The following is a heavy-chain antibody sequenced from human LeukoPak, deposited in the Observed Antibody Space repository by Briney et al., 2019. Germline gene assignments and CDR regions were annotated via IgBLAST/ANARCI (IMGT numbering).Heavy chain of an antibody. Sequence: GVLRLSCAASGFSFSTYGMSWVRQAPGKGLEWVGFIRSKAYGGTTEYAASVKGRFTISRDDSKSIAYLQMNSLKTEDTAVYYCTRDIYSGSYFHAYWGQGTLVTVSS. D-gene: IGHD1-26*01. CDR3: TRDIYSGSYFHAY. CDR2: IRSKAYGGTT. V-gene: IGHV3-49*04. J-gene: IGHJ4*02. CDR1: GFSFSTYG.